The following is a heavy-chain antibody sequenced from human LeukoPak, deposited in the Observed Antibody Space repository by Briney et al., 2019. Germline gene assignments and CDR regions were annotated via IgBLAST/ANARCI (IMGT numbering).Heavy chain of an antibody. V-gene: IGHV3-30-3*01. Sequence: GGSLRLSCAASGFTFSSYAMQWVRQAPGKGREGVGVISYDGSNKYYADSVKGRFTISRDNSKNTLYLQMNSLRAEDTAVYYCAREGSQRGYSYGDFDYWGQGTLVTVSS. CDR1: GFTFSSYA. CDR2: ISYDGSNK. J-gene: IGHJ4*02. D-gene: IGHD5-18*01. CDR3: AREGSQRGYSYGDFDY.